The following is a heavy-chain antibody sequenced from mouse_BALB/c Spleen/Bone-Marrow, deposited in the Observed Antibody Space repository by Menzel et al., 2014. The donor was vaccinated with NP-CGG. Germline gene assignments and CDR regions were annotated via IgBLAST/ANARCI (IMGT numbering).Heavy chain of an antibody. J-gene: IGHJ1*01. V-gene: IGHV14-3*02. CDR1: GFNIKDTY. CDR2: IDPANGNT. Sequence: EVQLQQSGAELVKPGASVKLSCTASGFNIKDTYMHWVKQRPEQGLEWIGRIDPANGNTKYDPKFQGKATITADTSSNTAYLQLSSLTSEDTAVYYCATMITDWYFEVWGAGTTVTVSS. D-gene: IGHD2-4*01. CDR3: ATMITDWYFEV.